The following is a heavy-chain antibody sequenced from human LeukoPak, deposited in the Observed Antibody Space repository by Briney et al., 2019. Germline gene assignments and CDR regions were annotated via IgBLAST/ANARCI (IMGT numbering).Heavy chain of an antibody. Sequence: PGGSLRLSCAASGFTFSSYAMSWVRQAPGKGLEWVAVISYDGSNKYYADSVKGRFTISRDNSKNTLYLQMNSLRAEDTAVYYCAKDSVGAGSHFDYWGQGTLVTVSS. V-gene: IGHV3-30*18. D-gene: IGHD1-26*01. J-gene: IGHJ4*02. CDR1: GFTFSSYA. CDR3: AKDSVGAGSHFDY. CDR2: ISYDGSNK.